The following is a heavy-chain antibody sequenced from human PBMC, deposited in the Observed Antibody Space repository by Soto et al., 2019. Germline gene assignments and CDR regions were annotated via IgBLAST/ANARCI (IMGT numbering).Heavy chain of an antibody. Sequence: SETLSLTCTVSGGSISSYYWSWIRQPPGKGLEWIGYIYYSGSTNYNPSLKSRVTISVDTSKNQFSLKLSSVTAADAAVYYCARASYYYYYGMDVWGQGTTVTVSS. J-gene: IGHJ6*02. V-gene: IGHV4-59*01. CDR1: GGSISSYY. CDR2: IYYSGST. CDR3: ARASYYYYYGMDV.